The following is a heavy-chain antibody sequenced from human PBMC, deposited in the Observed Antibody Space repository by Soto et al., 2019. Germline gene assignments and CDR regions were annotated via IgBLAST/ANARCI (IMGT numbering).Heavy chain of an antibody. D-gene: IGHD1-26*01. J-gene: IGHJ4*02. Sequence: AGGSLRLSCTASGFTFSNYAMSWVRQAPGKGLEWVSAITRTDSTYYADSVKGRFTISRDNSRNTLYLQTNSLGAEDAALYYCAKALVGEVGATDYWGQGTLVTVSS. CDR3: AKALVGEVGATDY. V-gene: IGHV3-23*01. CDR2: ITRTDST. CDR1: GFTFSNYA.